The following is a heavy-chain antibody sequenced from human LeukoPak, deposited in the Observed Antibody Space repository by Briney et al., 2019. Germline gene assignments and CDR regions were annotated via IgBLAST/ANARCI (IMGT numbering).Heavy chain of an antibody. D-gene: IGHD2-15*01. Sequence: GGSLRLSCAASGFTFSSYAMSWVRQAPGKGLEWVSAISGSGGSTYYADSVKGRFTISRDNSKNTLYLQMNSLRAEDTAVYYCARDADTPIQFGTYYFDYWGQGTLVTVSS. J-gene: IGHJ4*02. CDR2: ISGSGGST. V-gene: IGHV3-23*01. CDR3: ARDADTPIQFGTYYFDY. CDR1: GFTFSSYA.